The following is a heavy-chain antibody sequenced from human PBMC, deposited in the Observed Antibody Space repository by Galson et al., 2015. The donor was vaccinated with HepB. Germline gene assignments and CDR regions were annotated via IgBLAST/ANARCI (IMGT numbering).Heavy chain of an antibody. J-gene: IGHJ5*02. CDR1: GYVFTDYA. D-gene: IGHD3-10*01. Sequence: QSGAEVKKPGASVKVSCKASGYVFTDYAINWVRQAPGQGVEWMGRVNTNTGNPTYAQGFAGRFVFSLDTSASTTYLQINSLKVEDTAVYYCARTPKYGSGSHHNVWFDPWGQGTLVTVSS. CDR3: ARTPKYGSGSHHNVWFDP. V-gene: IGHV7-4-1*02. CDR2: VNTNTGNP.